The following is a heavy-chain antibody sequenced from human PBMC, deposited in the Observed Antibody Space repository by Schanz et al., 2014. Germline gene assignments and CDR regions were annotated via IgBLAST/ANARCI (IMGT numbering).Heavy chain of an antibody. Sequence: VRLVESGGGLVQPGGSLRLSCAASGFTFSSYGMHWVRQAPGKGLEWVAAMSYDGSIKYYGDSVKGRFTISRDNSKNTLYLQMNTLRAEDTAVYYCARDRGYCSGGSCLTFDYWGQGTLVTVSS. V-gene: IGHV3-30*03. CDR1: GFTFSSYG. CDR2: MSYDGSIK. J-gene: IGHJ4*02. D-gene: IGHD2-15*01. CDR3: ARDRGYCSGGSCLTFDY.